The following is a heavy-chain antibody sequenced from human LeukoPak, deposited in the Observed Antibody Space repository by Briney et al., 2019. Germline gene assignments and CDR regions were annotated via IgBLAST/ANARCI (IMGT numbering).Heavy chain of an antibody. CDR1: GFTFSSYW. D-gene: IGHD2-2*01. Sequence: GGSLRLSCAASGFTFSSYWMSWVRQAPGKGLEWVANIKQDGSEKYYVDSVKGRFTISRDNAKSSFYLQMNSLRAEDTAMYYCARDKAIVVPAALAAGAFDIWGQGTMVTVSS. J-gene: IGHJ3*02. V-gene: IGHV3-7*01. CDR3: ARDKAIVVPAALAAGAFDI. CDR2: IKQDGSEK.